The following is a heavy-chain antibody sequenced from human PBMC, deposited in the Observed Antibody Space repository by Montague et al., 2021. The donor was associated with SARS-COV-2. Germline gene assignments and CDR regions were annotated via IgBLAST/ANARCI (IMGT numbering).Heavy chain of an antibody. V-gene: IGHV4-59*01. J-gene: IGHJ6*02. CDR3: ARVAELAVFSVYYYGLDV. Sequence: SETLSLTCSVSGGSLSSFYWSWIRQPPGKGLEYIGHIYTSGSTNFSPSLNSRVSISLDTSKNQFSLNLRSVTTADTAIYYCARVAELAVFSVYYYGLDVWGQGTTVTVSS. D-gene: IGHD2-15*01. CDR2: IYTSGST. CDR1: GGSLSSFY.